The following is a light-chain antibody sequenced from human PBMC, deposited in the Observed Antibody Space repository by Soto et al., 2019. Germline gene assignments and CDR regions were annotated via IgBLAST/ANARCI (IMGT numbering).Light chain of an antibody. Sequence: EIVMTQSPATLSVSPGERATRSCRASQSVSRNLAWYQQKPGQAPRLLSYGASTRATGIPARFSGSGAGTKCTRTLIRRPSGDCAVYYCQQHSNRPLYKFGQGTKLEIK. CDR2: GAS. V-gene: IGKV3-15*01. J-gene: IGKJ2*01. CDR3: QQHSNRPLYK. CDR1: QSVSRN.